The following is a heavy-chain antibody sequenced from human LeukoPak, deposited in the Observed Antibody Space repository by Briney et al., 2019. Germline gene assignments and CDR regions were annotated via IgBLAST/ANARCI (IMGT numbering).Heavy chain of an antibody. V-gene: IGHV3-23*01. Sequence: GGSLRLSCAASGFTFSSYAMGWVRQAPGKGLEWVSGISGGGGSAYYADSVKGRFTVSRDNSKNTLFLQMRSLRAEDTALYYCAKVRYSENYYDYWGQGTLVTVSS. D-gene: IGHD1-26*01. CDR3: AKVRYSENYYDY. J-gene: IGHJ4*02. CDR2: ISGGGGSA. CDR1: GFTFSSYA.